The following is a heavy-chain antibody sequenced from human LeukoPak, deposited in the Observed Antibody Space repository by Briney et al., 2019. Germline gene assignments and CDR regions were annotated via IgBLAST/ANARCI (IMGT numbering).Heavy chain of an antibody. V-gene: IGHV4-39*07. CDR3: ARMRGGGAVAGTRYFDY. CDR1: GGSISSSSYY. D-gene: IGHD6-19*01. CDR2: IYYSGST. J-gene: IGHJ4*02. Sequence: SETLSLTCTVSGGSISSSSYYWGWIRQPPGKGLEWIGSIYYSGSTYYNPSLKSRVTISVDTSKNQFSLKLSSVTAADTAVYYCARMRGGGAVAGTRYFDYWGQGTLVTVSS.